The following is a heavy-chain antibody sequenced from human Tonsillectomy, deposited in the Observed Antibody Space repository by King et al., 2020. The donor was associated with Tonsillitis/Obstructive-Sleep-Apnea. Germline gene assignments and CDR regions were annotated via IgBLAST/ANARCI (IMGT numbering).Heavy chain of an antibody. CDR2: TRNKANSYTT. J-gene: IGHJ4*02. D-gene: IGHD6-13*01. CDR1: GFTFSDHY. V-gene: IGHV3-72*01. Sequence: QLVQSGGGLVQPGGSLRLSCAASGFTFSDHYMDWVRQAPGKGLEWVGRTRNKANSYTTEYAASVKGRFTISRDDSKNSLYLQMNSPKTEDTAVYYCARVRRAGFDYWGQGTLVTVSS. CDR3: ARVRRAGFDY.